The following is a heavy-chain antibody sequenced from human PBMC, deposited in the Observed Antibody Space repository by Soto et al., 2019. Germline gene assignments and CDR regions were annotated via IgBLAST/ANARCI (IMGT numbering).Heavy chain of an antibody. Sequence: GGSLRLSCAASGFTFSNYAMNWVRQAPGKGLEWVSTIGGSGAPTYYADSVRGRFTISRDNSKNTLYLEMNSLRDEDTAVYFCASKLTFGSSSDYWGQGTLVTVSS. D-gene: IGHD3-10*01. V-gene: IGHV3-23*01. CDR1: GFTFSNYA. CDR2: IGGSGAPT. CDR3: ASKLTFGSSSDY. J-gene: IGHJ4*02.